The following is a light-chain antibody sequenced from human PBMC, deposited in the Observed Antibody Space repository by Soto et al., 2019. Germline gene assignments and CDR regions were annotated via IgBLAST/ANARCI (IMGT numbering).Light chain of an antibody. CDR1: QSVTNW. CDR3: QQYDSYSWT. V-gene: IGKV1-5*01. CDR2: DVS. J-gene: IGKJ1*01. Sequence: IQMTQSPSNLSPLAGEIVNITCRASQSVTNWLAWYQQKPGKAPKLLIYDVSSLESGVPSRFSGSGSGTEFILTISSLQPEDFATYYCQQYDSYSWTFGQGTKVDIK.